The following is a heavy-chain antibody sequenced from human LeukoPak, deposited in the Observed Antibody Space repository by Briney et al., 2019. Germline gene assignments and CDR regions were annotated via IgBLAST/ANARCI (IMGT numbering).Heavy chain of an antibody. CDR2: ISGSGGST. D-gene: IGHD6-6*01. V-gene: IGHV3-23*01. CDR3: AKGVEYSGSSYYFAY. CDR1: GFTFSSYA. Sequence: PGGSLRLSCAASGFTFSSYAMSWVRQPPGKGLEWVSAISGSGGSTYYADSVKGRFTISRDNSKNTLYLQMNSLRAEDTAVYYCAKGVEYSGSSYYFAYWGQGTLVTVSS. J-gene: IGHJ4*02.